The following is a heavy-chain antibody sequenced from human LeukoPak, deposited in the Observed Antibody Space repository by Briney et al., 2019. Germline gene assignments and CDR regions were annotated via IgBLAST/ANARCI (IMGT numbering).Heavy chain of an antibody. CDR1: GGSISSGGYY. D-gene: IGHD6-19*01. Sequence: SQTLSLTCTVSGGSISSGGYYWSWIRQHPGKGPEWIGYIYYRGSTYYNPSLKSRVTISVDTSKNQFSLKLSSVTAADTAVYYCARGGIAVAAPFDYWGQGTLVTVSS. J-gene: IGHJ4*02. CDR3: ARGGIAVAAPFDY. CDR2: IYYRGST. V-gene: IGHV4-31*03.